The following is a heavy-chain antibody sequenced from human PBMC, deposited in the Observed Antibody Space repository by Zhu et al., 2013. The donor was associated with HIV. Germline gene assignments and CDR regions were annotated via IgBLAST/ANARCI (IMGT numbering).Heavy chain of an antibody. Sequence: QVQLQQWGAGLLKPSETLSLTCAVYGGSFSGYYWSWIRQPPGKGLEWIGEINHSGSTNYNPSLKSRVTISVDTSKNQFSLKLSSVTAADTAVYYCARGLRTPPSRGGSNPLTTVTTPGWFDPWGQGTLVTVSS. D-gene: IGHD4-17*01. CDR2: INHSGST. CDR3: ARGLRTPPSRGGSNPLTTVTTPGWFDP. V-gene: IGHV4-34*01. J-gene: IGHJ5*02. CDR1: GGSFSGYY.